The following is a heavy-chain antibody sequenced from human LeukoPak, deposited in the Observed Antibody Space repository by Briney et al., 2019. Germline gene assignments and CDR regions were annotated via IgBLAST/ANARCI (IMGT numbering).Heavy chain of an antibody. CDR2: ISYDGSNK. Sequence: PGRSLRLSCAASGFTFSSYGMHWVRQAPGKGLEWMAVISYDGSNKYYADSGKGRFAISRDNSKNTLYLQMNSLRAEDTAVSYYTKDRDAAGTGYFDYWGQGTLVTVSS. J-gene: IGHJ4*02. CDR1: GFTFSSYG. V-gene: IGHV3-30*18. CDR3: TKDRDAAGTGYFDY. D-gene: IGHD6-13*01.